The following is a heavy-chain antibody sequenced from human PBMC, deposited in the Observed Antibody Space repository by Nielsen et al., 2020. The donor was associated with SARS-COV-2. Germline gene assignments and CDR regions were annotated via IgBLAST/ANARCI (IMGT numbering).Heavy chain of an antibody. D-gene: IGHD6-6*01. CDR3: ARHTRSSSSFYYYYYMDA. Sequence: GESLKISCKGSGYSFPTYWIGWVRQMPGKGLEWMGIIYPGDSDTRYSPSFQGQVTISADKSISTAYLQWSSLKASDTAKYYCARHTRSSSSFYYYYYMDAWGQGTLVTVSS. V-gene: IGHV5-51*01. J-gene: IGHJ6*03. CDR2: IYPGDSDT. CDR1: GYSFPTYW.